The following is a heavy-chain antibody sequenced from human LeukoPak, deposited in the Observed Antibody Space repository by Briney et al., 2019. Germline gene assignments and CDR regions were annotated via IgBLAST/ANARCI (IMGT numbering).Heavy chain of an antibody. CDR2: VYNSGTT. CDR1: GGSVSSGSYY. J-gene: IGHJ5*02. D-gene: IGHD5-24*01. CDR3: ARTENYIPEDCFDP. Sequence: SETLSLTCTVSGGSVSSGSYYWSWIRQPPGTRLEWIGYVYNSGTTNYNPSFKSRVTMSVDTSKNQFSLKLSSVTAADTAVYYCARTENYIPEDCFDPWGQGTLVTVSS. V-gene: IGHV4-61*01.